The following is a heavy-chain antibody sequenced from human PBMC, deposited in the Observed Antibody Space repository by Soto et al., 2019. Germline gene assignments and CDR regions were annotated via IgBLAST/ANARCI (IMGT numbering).Heavy chain of an antibody. Sequence: GGSLRLSCAASGFTFSSYAMSWVRQPPGKGLEWVSAISGSGGSTYYADTVKGRFTISRDNSKNTLYLQMNSLRAEDTAVYYCAKSFVPLGGYSYGYAAFDIWGQGTMVTVSS. J-gene: IGHJ3*02. CDR3: AKSFVPLGGYSYGYAAFDI. CDR1: GFTFSSYA. V-gene: IGHV3-23*01. D-gene: IGHD5-18*01. CDR2: ISGSGGST.